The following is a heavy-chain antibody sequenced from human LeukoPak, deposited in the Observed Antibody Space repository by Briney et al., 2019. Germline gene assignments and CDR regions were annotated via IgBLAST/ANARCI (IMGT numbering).Heavy chain of an antibody. V-gene: IGHV4-34*01. CDR3: ARTSDRYCSGGSCYLAF. D-gene: IGHD2-15*01. Sequence: SETLSLTCAAYGGSFSGYYWSWVRQPPGKGLEWIGEINHRGSANYNPSLKSRVTISVDTSKNQFSLKVTSVTAADTAVYYCARTSDRYCSGGSCYLAFWGQGTLVTVSS. CDR1: GGSFSGYY. CDR2: INHRGSA. J-gene: IGHJ4*02.